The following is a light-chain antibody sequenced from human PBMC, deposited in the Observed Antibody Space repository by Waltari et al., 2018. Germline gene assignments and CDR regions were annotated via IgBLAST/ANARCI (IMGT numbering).Light chain of an antibody. CDR1: RGINVASYR. Sequence: QAVLTQPASLSPSPGASASLTCPLRRGINVASYRLYWYQQTPGSPPQFLLRYNSDSDNQQGSGVPSRFSGSKDGSANAGILLISGLQSEDEADYYCVIWHSSAWVFGGGTKLTVL. CDR2: YNSDSDN. V-gene: IGLV5-45*01. J-gene: IGLJ3*02. CDR3: VIWHSSAWV.